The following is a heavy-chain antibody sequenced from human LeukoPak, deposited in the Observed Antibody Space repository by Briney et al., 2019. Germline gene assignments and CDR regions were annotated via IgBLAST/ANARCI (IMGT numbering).Heavy chain of an antibody. CDR2: ISYDGSNK. CDR3: AKGLKYYYDSSPSPGMY. Sequence: GGSLRLSCAASGFTFSNYDMHWVRQAPGKGLEWVAVISYDGSNKYYADSVKGRFTISRDNSKNTLYLQMNSLRAEDTAVYYCAKGLKYYYDSSPSPGMYWGQGTLVTVSS. J-gene: IGHJ4*01. CDR1: GFTFSNYD. D-gene: IGHD3-22*01. V-gene: IGHV3-30*18.